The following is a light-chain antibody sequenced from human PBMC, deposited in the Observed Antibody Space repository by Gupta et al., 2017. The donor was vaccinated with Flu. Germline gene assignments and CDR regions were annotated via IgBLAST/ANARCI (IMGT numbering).Light chain of an antibody. V-gene: IGKV1-5*03. CDR3: QEYVTNFPT. CDR2: KAS. Sequence: SVGDRVTITCRASQSMNNWLAWYQQKPGKAPKLLIYKASSLEGGVPSRFSGSGSGTEFTLTISSLQPDDFATYYCQEYVTNFPTFGQGTKVEI. J-gene: IGKJ1*01. CDR1: QSMNNW.